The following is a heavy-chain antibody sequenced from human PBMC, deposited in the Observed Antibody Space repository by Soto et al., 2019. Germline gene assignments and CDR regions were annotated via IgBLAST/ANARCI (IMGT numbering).Heavy chain of an antibody. D-gene: IGHD2-8*01. CDR2: ISSSGSTI. J-gene: IGHJ6*02. CDR3: ARDPGYCTNGVCYTGRYGMDV. Sequence: GGSLRLSCAASGFTFISYEMNWVRQSRGKGLEWVSYISSSGSTIYYADSVKGRFTISRDNAKNSLYLQMNSLRAEDTAVYYCARDPGYCTNGVCYTGRYGMDVWGQGTTVTVSS. CDR1: GFTFISYE. V-gene: IGHV3-48*03.